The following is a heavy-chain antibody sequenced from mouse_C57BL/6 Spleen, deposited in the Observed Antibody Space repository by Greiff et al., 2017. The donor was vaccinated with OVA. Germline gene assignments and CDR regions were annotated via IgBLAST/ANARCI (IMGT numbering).Heavy chain of an antibody. D-gene: IGHD3-3*01. CDR1: GFSLTSYG. Sequence: VKLQESGPGLVQPSQSLSITCTVSGFSLTSYGVHWVRQSPGKGLEWLGVIWSGGSTDYNAAFISRLSISKDNSKSQVFFKMNSLQADDTAIYYCATAEGRFAYWGQGTLVTVSA. J-gene: IGHJ3*01. V-gene: IGHV2-2*01. CDR2: IWSGGST. CDR3: ATAEGRFAY.